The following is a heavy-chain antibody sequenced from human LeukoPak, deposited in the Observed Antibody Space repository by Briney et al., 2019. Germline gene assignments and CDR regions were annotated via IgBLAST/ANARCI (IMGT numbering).Heavy chain of an antibody. Sequence: GGSLRLSCAASGFTFSAYGMSWVRQSPGKGLEGVSGVSGADGTTYYADSVKGRFTISRDNSKSTLYLQMNNLRAEDTAVYYCAKHWSYCSTTSCFFNYYYYYMDVWGNGTTVTVSS. CDR1: GFTFSAYG. J-gene: IGHJ6*03. D-gene: IGHD2-2*01. CDR3: AKHWSYCSTTSCFFNYYYYYMDV. CDR2: VSGADGTT. V-gene: IGHV3-23*01.